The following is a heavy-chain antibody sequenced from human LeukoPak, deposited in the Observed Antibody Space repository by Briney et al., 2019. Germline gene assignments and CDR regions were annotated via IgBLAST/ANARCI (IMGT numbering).Heavy chain of an antibody. J-gene: IGHJ3*02. CDR3: ATEGAPEAAFDI. Sequence: GGSLRLSCAASGFSFSTYTMNWVRQAQGRGLEWVSSISTSSSYIYYADSLKGRFTISRDNAKNSLYLQMNSLRAEDAAVYYCATEGAPEAAFDIWGQGTMVTVSS. CDR1: GFSFSTYT. V-gene: IGHV3-21*01. CDR2: ISTSSSYI. D-gene: IGHD7-27*01.